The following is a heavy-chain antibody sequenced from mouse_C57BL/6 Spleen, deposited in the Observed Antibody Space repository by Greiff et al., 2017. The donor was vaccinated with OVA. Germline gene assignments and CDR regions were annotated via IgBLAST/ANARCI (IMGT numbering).Heavy chain of an antibody. D-gene: IGHD2-1*01. CDR2: IWGDGGT. CDR3: AKKGYGNYEAY. J-gene: IGHJ3*01. V-gene: IGHV2-3*01. CDR1: GFSLTSYG. Sequence: VQVVESGPGLVAPSQCLSITCTVSGFSLTSYGVSWVRQPPGQGLEWLGVIWGDGGTTYHSALISRLSISKDNSKSQVFIELNSLQTDDTATYYCAKKGYGNYEAYWGQGTLVTVSA.